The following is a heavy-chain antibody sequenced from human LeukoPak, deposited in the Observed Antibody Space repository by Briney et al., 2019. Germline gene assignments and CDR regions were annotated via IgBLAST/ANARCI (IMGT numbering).Heavy chain of an antibody. CDR2: ISYDGSNK. Sequence: GGSLRLSCAGSGFTFSTSDSMHWVRQAPGKGLEWVAVISYDGSNKYYADSVKGRFTISRDNSKSTLFLQMNTLRVEDTAVYYCTRDLMDYDVSTGLHHYYMDVWGQGTTVTVSS. J-gene: IGHJ6*02. D-gene: IGHD3-9*01. CDR3: TRDLMDYDVSTGLHHYYMDV. CDR1: GFTFSTSDS. V-gene: IGHV3-30*03.